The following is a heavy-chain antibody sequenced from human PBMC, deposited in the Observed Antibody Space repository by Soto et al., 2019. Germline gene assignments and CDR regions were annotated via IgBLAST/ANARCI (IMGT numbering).Heavy chain of an antibody. J-gene: IGHJ4*02. CDR2: IIPIFGTA. D-gene: IGHD1-26*01. CDR1: GGTFSSYA. Sequence: QVQLVQSGAEVKKPGSSLKVSCKASGGTFSSYAISWVRQAPGQGLEWMGGIIPIFGTANYAQEFQARVTITADKSTSTAYMELSSLRSEDTAVYYCAREGGGSYFLGSGYWGQGTLVTVSS. V-gene: IGHV1-69*14. CDR3: AREGGGSYFLGSGY.